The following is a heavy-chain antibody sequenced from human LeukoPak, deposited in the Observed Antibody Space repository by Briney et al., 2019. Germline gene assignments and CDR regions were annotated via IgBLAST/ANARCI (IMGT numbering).Heavy chain of an antibody. CDR1: GFTFSSYS. CDR3: ASTLWFGERSFDY. V-gene: IGHV3-48*01. Sequence: GGSLRLSCAASGFTFSSYSMNWVRQAPGKGLEWVSYISSSSSTIYYADSVKGRFTISRDNSKNTLYLQMNSLRAEDTAVYYCASTLWFGERSFDYWGQGTLVTVSS. D-gene: IGHD3-10*01. J-gene: IGHJ4*02. CDR2: ISSSSSTI.